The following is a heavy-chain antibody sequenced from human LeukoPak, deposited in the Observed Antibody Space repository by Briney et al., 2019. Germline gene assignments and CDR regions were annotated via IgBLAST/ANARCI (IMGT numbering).Heavy chain of an antibody. CDR2: MYYSGSP. D-gene: IGHD3-10*01. CDR1: GDSISSRSYF. CDR3: ARHYGP. J-gene: IGHJ5*02. Sequence: PSETLSLTCTVSGDSISSRSYFWDWIRQPPGKGLEWIGSMYYSGSPYYSPSLKSRVTMSIDTAENQFSLKLTSVTAADTAVYYCARHYGPWGQGTLVTVSS. V-gene: IGHV4-39*01.